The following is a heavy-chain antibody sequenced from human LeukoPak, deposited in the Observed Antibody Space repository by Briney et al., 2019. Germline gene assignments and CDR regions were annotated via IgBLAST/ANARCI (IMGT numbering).Heavy chain of an antibody. V-gene: IGHV4-4*02. CDR2: IYHSGIT. CDR1: GGSISTSNW. D-gene: IGHD3-10*01. J-gene: IGHJ4*02. Sequence: PSETLSLTCTVSGGSISTSNWWNWVRQSPGKGLEWIGEIYHSGITRYNPSLKSRVTISVDKSNNQISLKLTSVTAADTAVYHCAREIDYYGSGMGYWGQGTLVTVSS. CDR3: AREIDYYGSGMGY.